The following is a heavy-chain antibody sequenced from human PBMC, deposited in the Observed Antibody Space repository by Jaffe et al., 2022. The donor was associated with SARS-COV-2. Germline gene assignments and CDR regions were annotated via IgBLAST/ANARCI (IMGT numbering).Heavy chain of an antibody. Sequence: EVQLVESGGGLVQPGRSLRLSCTASGFNFGHYIMNWVRQAPGKGLEWVALIRSNSYGGTTEYAASVKGRFTISREDSKNIAYLQMNGLKTEDTAVYYCSRDADGNLDYWGQGTLVTVSS. CDR1: GFNFGHYI. V-gene: IGHV3-49*04. CDR2: IRSNSYGGTT. CDR3: SRDADGNLDY. J-gene: IGHJ4*02.